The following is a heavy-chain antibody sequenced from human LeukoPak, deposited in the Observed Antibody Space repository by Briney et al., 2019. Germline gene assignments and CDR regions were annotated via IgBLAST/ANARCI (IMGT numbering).Heavy chain of an antibody. CDR1: GYTLTELS. J-gene: IGHJ4*02. D-gene: IGHD1-26*01. CDR2: FDPEDGET. CDR3: ATGISGSYYRRFDY. V-gene: IGHV1-24*01. Sequence: ASVKVSCKVSGYTLTELSMHWVRQAPGKGLEWMGGFDPEDGETIYAQKFQGRVTMTEDTSTDTAYMELSSLRSEDTAVYYCATGISGSYYRRFDYWGQGTLVTVSS.